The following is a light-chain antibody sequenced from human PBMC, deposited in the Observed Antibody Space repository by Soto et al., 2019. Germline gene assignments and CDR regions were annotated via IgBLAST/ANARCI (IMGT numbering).Light chain of an antibody. CDR1: SSNIASRS. J-gene: IGLJ7*01. CDR3: ATWDDSLNAAV. Sequence: QSVLTQPPSASATPGQRVTISCSGSSSNIASRSVYWYQQLPGTAPKLLIYINDQRPSGVPARFSGSTSGTSASLAISGLQSDDEAHYYCATWDDSLNAAVFGGGTQLTVL. CDR2: IND. V-gene: IGLV1-44*01.